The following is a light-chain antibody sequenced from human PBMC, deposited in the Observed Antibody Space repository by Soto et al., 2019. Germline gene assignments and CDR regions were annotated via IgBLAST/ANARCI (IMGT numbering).Light chain of an antibody. CDR3: HHCCSLPQT. CDR1: QSVASSY. CDR2: SAS. J-gene: IGKJ1*01. Sequence: EVVLTQSPGTLSLSPGERVTLSCRASQSVASSYLAWYQQKPGRAPRLLFYSASSRATGIPDRFSGSGSGTYFTLTISRLEPEDFAVYYCHHCCSLPQTFGQGTNVE. V-gene: IGKV3-20*01.